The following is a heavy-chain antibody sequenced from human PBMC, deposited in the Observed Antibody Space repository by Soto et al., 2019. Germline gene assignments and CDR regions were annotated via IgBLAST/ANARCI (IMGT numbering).Heavy chain of an antibody. Sequence: QVQLVQSGAEVKKPGSSVKVSCKASGGTFSSYTISWVRQAPGQGLEWMGRIIPILGIANYAQKFQGRVTINADKSTSTAYMELSSLRSEDTAVYYCARDERYSSGIDYWGQGTLVTVSS. J-gene: IGHJ4*02. CDR1: GGTFSSYT. CDR2: IIPILGIA. D-gene: IGHD6-19*01. V-gene: IGHV1-69*08. CDR3: ARDERYSSGIDY.